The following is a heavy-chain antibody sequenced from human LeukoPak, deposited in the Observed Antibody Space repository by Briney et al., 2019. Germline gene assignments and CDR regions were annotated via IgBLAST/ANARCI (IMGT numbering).Heavy chain of an antibody. Sequence: GRSLRLSCAASGFTFSSYAMHWVRQAPGKGLEWVAVISYDGSNKYYADSVKGRFTISRDNSKNTLYLQMNSLRAEDTAVYHCARGSSGASSGWHGDKYYFDYWGQGTLVTVSS. V-gene: IGHV3-30-3*01. CDR2: ISYDGSNK. J-gene: IGHJ4*02. CDR1: GFTFSSYA. CDR3: ARGSSGASSGWHGDKYYFDY. D-gene: IGHD6-19*01.